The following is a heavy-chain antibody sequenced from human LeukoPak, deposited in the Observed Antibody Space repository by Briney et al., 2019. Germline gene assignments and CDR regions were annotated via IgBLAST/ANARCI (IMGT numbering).Heavy chain of an antibody. Sequence: SETLSLTCTVSGGSISTYYWSWIRQPPGKGLEWIGYILYSGSTSYNPSLKSRVTMSVDTSKSRFSRELNSMTPADTAVYYCARANWGSEGGRYFDYWGQGTLVTVSS. CDR3: ARANWGSEGGRYFDY. D-gene: IGHD7-27*01. CDR1: GGSISTYY. V-gene: IGHV4-59*01. J-gene: IGHJ4*02. CDR2: ILYSGST.